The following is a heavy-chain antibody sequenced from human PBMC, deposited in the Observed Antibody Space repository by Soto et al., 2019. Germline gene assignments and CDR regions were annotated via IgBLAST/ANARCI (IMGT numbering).Heavy chain of an antibody. CDR2: INGRVSI. J-gene: IGHJ2*01. V-gene: IGHV4-34*01. CDR1: GGSFSGYY. Sequence: QVQLQQWGAGPLRPLETLSLIGGVSGGSFSGYYWAWIRQSPGKGLEWIGEINGRVSINNNPSLKSRVRISVDTSKNQCSLKLRAVSAADTAVYYRARESDDILTGAPWVWYSDIRGRGTLVTVSS. D-gene: IGHD3-9*01. CDR3: ARESDDILTGAPWVWYSDI.